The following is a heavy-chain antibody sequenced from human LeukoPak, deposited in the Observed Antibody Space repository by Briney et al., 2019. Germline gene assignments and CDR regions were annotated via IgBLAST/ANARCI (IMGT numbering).Heavy chain of an antibody. CDR3: ARRYTNSWYLDY. CDR2: ISDGGTT. D-gene: IGHD6-13*01. J-gene: IGHJ4*02. V-gene: IGHV3-53*01. Sequence: PGGSLRLSCAASGFTVSSNYMSWVRQAPGKGLEWVSFISDGGTTYYTDSVRGRFTISRDNSENTLYLQMNSLRADDTALYYCARRYTNSWYLDYWGQGTLVTVSS. CDR1: GFTVSSNY.